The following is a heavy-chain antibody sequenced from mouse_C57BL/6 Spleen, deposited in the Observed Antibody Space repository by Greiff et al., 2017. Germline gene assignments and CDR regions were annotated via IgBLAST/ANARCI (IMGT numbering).Heavy chain of an antibody. CDR2: IWSGGST. CDR3: ARVITTVVAYYYAMDY. J-gene: IGHJ4*01. V-gene: IGHV2-2*01. D-gene: IGHD1-1*01. CDR1: GFSLTSYG. Sequence: QVQLQQSGPGLVQPSQSLSITCTVSGFSLTSYGVHWVRQSPGKGLEWLGVIWSGGSTDYNAAFISRLSISKDNSKSQVFFKMNSLQADDTAIYYCARVITTVVAYYYAMDYWGQGTSVTVSS.